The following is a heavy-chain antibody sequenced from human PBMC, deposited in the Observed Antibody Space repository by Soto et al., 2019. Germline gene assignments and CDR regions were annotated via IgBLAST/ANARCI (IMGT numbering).Heavy chain of an antibody. CDR2: ISYDGSNK. V-gene: IGHV3-30*18. J-gene: IGHJ3*02. Sequence: LRLSCAASGFTFNNYGMHWVRQAPGKGLEWVAVISYDGSNKYYADSVKGRFTISRDNSKNTLYLQMNSLRAEDTAVYYCAKDLGHGGRGAFDIWGQGTMVTVSS. D-gene: IGHD7-27*01. CDR1: GFTFNNYG. CDR3: AKDLGHGGRGAFDI.